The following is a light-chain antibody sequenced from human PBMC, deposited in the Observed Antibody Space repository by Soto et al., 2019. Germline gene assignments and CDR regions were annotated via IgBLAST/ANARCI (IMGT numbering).Light chain of an antibody. CDR3: SSYTNINTRACV. J-gene: IGLJ1*01. V-gene: IGLV1-40*01. CDR1: SSNIGAGYD. Sequence: QLVLTQPPSVSGAPGQRVTISCTGSSSNIGAGYDVHWYQQLPGTAPKLLIYGNSNRPSGVPDRFSGSKSGTSASLAITGLQAEDEADYYCSSYTNINTRACVFGTGTKLTVL. CDR2: GNS.